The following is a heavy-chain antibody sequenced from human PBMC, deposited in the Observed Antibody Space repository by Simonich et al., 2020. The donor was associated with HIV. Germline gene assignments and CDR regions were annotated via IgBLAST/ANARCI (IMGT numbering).Heavy chain of an antibody. J-gene: IGHJ4*02. D-gene: IGHD5-12*01. Sequence: EVQLLESGGGLVQPGGSLRLCCEASRFTFSTYALSWVRQGPGKGLEWAEGSSGSGGSTFYANTVKGRFTISRHNSKNTLYLQMNTLRAEDTAVYYCARGVDRTVDWNYFDYWGQGTLVTVSS. CDR3: ARGVDRTVDWNYFDY. CDR2: SSGSGGST. V-gene: IGHV3-23*01. CDR1: RFTFSTYA.